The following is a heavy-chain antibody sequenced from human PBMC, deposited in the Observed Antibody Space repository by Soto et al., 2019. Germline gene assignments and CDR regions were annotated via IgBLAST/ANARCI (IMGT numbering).Heavy chain of an antibody. V-gene: IGHV3-23*01. CDR3: AKAIAAAGDWYYYYYYGMDV. CDR2: ISGSGGST. J-gene: IGHJ6*02. CDR1: GFTFSSYA. D-gene: IGHD6-13*01. Sequence: GGSLRLSCAASGFTFSSYAMSWVRQAPGKGLEWVSAISGSGGSTYYADSVKGRFTISRDNSKNTLYLQMNSLRAEDTAVYYCAKAIAAAGDWYYYYYYGMDVWGQGTTVTVSS.